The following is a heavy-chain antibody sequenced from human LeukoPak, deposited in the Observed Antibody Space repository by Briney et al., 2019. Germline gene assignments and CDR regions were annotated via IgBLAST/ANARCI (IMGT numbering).Heavy chain of an antibody. J-gene: IGHJ6*02. CDR1: GFTFSSYA. CDR2: ISYDGSNK. D-gene: IGHD2-2*01. CDR3: ARGRGTAAMYYYYYGMDV. V-gene: IGHV3-30-3*01. Sequence: GGSLRLSCAASGFTFSSYAMHWVRQALGKGLEWVAVISYDGSNKYYADSVKGRFTISRDNSKNTLYLQMNSLRAEDTAVYYCARGRGTAAMYYYYYGMDVWGQGTTVTVSS.